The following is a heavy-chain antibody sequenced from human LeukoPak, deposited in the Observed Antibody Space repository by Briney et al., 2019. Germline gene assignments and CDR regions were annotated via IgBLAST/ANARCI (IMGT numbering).Heavy chain of an antibody. D-gene: IGHD2-15*01. V-gene: IGHV3-48*03. CDR2: ISSSGSTI. Sequence: GGSLRLSCAASGFTFSSYEMNWVRQAPGKGLEWVSYISSSGSTIYYADSVKGRFTISRDNAKNSLYLQMNSLRAEDTAVYYCAREEKLVAATLYYYYYMDVWGKGTTVTVSS. CDR3: AREEKLVAATLYYYYYMDV. CDR1: GFTFSSYE. J-gene: IGHJ6*03.